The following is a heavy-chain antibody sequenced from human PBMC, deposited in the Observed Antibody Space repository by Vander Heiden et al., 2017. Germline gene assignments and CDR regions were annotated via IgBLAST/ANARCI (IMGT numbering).Heavy chain of an antibody. CDR3: ARVVPAALYYYGMDV. J-gene: IGHJ6*02. CDR1: GFTFSSYW. CDR2: INSDGSST. D-gene: IGHD2-2*01. V-gene: IGHV3-74*01. Sequence: EVQLVESGGGLVQPGGSLRLSCAASGFTFSSYWMHWVRQAPGKGLVWVSRINSDGSSTSYADSVKGRFTISRDNAKNTLYLQMNSLRAEDTAVYYCARVVPAALYYYGMDVWGQGTTVTVSS.